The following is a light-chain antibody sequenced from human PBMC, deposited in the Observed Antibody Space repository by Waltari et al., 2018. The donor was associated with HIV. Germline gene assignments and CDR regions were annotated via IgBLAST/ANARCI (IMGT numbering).Light chain of an antibody. CDR3: QQYNSYPQT. J-gene: IGKJ1*01. CDR1: QGIINF. Sequence: IQMTQSPASLSASVGDRVTITFRASQGIINFLAWFQQKPGKAPKSLIFSASTLHPGVPSMFRGSGSRTDFTLTISNLQFEDFATYYCQQYNSYPQTFAQGTDV. V-gene: IGKV1-16*01. CDR2: SAS.